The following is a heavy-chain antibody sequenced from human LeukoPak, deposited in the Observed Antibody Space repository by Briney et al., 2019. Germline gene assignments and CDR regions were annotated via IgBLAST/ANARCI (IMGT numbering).Heavy chain of an antibody. V-gene: IGHV1-8*01. CDR1: GYTFTSYD. CDR3: ARVSLDDYGSGSLRLGWFDP. CDR2: MNPNSGNT. Sequence: ASVKVYCKASGYTFTSYDINWVRQATGQGLEWMGWMNPNSGNTGYAQKFQGRVTMTRNTSISTAYMELSSLRSEDTAVYYCARVSLDDYGSGSLRLGWFDPWGQGTLVTVSS. D-gene: IGHD3-10*01. J-gene: IGHJ5*02.